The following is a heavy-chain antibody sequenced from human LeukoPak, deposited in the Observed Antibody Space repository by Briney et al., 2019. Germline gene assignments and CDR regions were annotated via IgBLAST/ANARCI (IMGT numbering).Heavy chain of an antibody. Sequence: NASETLSLTCTVSGGSISSHYWSWIRQPAGKGLEWIGRIYSSGSTNYNPSLKSRVTMSVDTSKNQFSLKLTSVIAADTAMYYCARGGSSWYNWFDPWGQGTLVTVSS. V-gene: IGHV4-4*07. J-gene: IGHJ5*02. CDR1: GGSISSHY. CDR3: ARGGSSWYNWFDP. D-gene: IGHD6-13*01. CDR2: IYSSGST.